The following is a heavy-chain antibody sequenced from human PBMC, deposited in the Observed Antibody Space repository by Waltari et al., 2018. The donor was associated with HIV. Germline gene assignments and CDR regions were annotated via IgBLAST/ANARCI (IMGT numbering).Heavy chain of an antibody. CDR1: GSTFSLYW. CDR2: NKQKGSEK. CDR3: AKYSGSYWGAHNWFDP. D-gene: IGHD1-26*01. Sequence: EVQLVESGGGLVQPGGSPRLSCASPGSTFSLYWLIWLRQAPGKGLEWVTKNKQKGSEKHYADSVRGRFTISRDNTKNSLYLQMNSLRAEDTAVYYCAKYSGSYWGAHNWFDPWGQGTLVTVSS. J-gene: IGHJ5*02. V-gene: IGHV3-7*01.